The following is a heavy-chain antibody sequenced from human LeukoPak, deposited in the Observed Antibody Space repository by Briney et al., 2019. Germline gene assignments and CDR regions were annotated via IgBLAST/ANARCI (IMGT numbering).Heavy chain of an antibody. CDR3: ARLMVDTAMVTFFDP. Sequence: PGRSLRLSCTASGFTFGDYAMSWFRQAPGKGLEWVANIKQDGSEKYYVDSVKGRFTISRDNAKNSLYLQMNSLRAEDTAVYYCARLMVDTAMVTFFDPWGQGTLVTVSS. CDR1: GFTFGDYA. D-gene: IGHD5-18*01. V-gene: IGHV3-7*01. J-gene: IGHJ5*02. CDR2: IKQDGSEK.